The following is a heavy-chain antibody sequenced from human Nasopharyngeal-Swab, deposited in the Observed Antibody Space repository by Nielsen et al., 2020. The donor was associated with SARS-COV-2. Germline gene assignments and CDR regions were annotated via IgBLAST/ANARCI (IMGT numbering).Heavy chain of an antibody. CDR1: GFTFSSYA. CDR3: AKYGSGNFGHNWLDP. CDR2: ISYDGSNK. V-gene: IGHV3-30*04. J-gene: IGHJ5*02. D-gene: IGHD3-10*01. Sequence: GGSLRLSCAASGFTFSSYAMHWVRQAPGKGLEWVAVISYDGSNKYYADSVKGRFTISRDNSKNTLYLQMNSLRAEDTAVYYCAKYGSGNFGHNWLDPWGQGTLVTVSS.